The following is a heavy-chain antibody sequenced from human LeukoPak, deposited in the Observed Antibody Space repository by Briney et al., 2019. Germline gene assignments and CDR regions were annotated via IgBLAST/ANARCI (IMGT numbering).Heavy chain of an antibody. CDR3: ARAWVPDFYYMDV. V-gene: IGHV3-23*01. Sequence: GGSLRLSCAASGFTFSSNVMTWVRQAPGKGLEGVSSISGSGSTTYHTDSVKGRFTISRDNFMNTLYLQMNSLRVEDTAVYYCARAWVPDFYYMDVWGKGTTVTVSS. J-gene: IGHJ6*03. D-gene: IGHD1-14*01. CDR2: ISGSGSTT. CDR1: GFTFSSNV.